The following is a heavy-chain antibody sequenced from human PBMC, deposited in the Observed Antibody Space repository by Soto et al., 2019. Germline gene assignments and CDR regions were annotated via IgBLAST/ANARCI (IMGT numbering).Heavy chain of an antibody. CDR1: GFTFSNAW. V-gene: IGHV3-48*02. Sequence: GGSLRLSCAASGFTFSNAWMSWVRQAPGKGLEWVSYIDGIGTTIYYAGSVKGRFAISRDNAKNSVYLQMSSLRDEDTAVYFCARDQLLATVGTNSYYGLDVWGQGTTVTVSS. CDR3: ARDQLLATVGTNSYYGLDV. J-gene: IGHJ6*02. CDR2: IDGIGTTI. D-gene: IGHD6-13*01.